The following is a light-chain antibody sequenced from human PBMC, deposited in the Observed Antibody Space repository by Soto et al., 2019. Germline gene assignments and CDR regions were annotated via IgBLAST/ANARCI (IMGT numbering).Light chain of an antibody. Sequence: QSALTQPASVSGSPGQSITISFTGTSSDVGLYNYVSWYQQHPGKAPKLLIYDVSDRPSGVSNRFPGSKSGSTAALNISGLQAEDQCDYYCSSYTSTSTVKFGGGSKLTVL. V-gene: IGLV2-14*03. J-gene: IGLJ2*01. CDR1: SSDVGLYNY. CDR3: SSYTSTSTVK. CDR2: DVS.